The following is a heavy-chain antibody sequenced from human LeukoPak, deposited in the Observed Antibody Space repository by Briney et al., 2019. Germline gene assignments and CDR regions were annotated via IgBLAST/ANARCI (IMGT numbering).Heavy chain of an antibody. D-gene: IGHD3-3*01. CDR2: IYYSGST. CDR3: ARVDFWSGYPY. CDR1: GGSLSSYY. J-gene: IGHJ4*02. Sequence: SETLSLTCTVSGGSLSSYYWSWIRQPPGKGLEWIGYIYYSGSTNYNPSLKSRVTISVDTSKNQFSLKLSSVTAADTAVYYCARVDFWSGYPYWGQGTLVTVSS. V-gene: IGHV4-59*01.